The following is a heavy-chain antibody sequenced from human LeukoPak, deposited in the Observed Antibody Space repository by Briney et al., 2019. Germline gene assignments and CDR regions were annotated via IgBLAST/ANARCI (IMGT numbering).Heavy chain of an antibody. CDR2: IRSDGGSS. J-gene: IGHJ4*02. V-gene: IGHV3-74*01. Sequence: GGSLRLSCAASGFIFSNYFWMHWVRQAPGKGLVWVSRIRSDGGSSTYADSVKGRFTTSRDNAKNTLYLQMNTLRAEDTAVYYCVRDLDLGGYSSFVSWGQGTLVTVSS. CDR3: VRDLDLGGYSSFVS. CDR1: GFIFSNYFW. D-gene: IGHD4-23*01.